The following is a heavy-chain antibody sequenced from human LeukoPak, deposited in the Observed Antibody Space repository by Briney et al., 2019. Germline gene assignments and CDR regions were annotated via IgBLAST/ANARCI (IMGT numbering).Heavy chain of an antibody. D-gene: IGHD6-13*01. CDR1: GGTFSSYA. CDR2: IIPILGIA. CDR3: ARASWQQLDNWFDP. V-gene: IGHV1-69*04. J-gene: IGHJ5*02. Sequence: GASVTVSCKASGGTFSSYAISWVRQAPGQGLEWMGRIIPILGIANYAQKFQGRVTITADKSTSTAYMEMSSLRSEDTAVYYCARASWQQLDNWFDPWGQGTLVTVSS.